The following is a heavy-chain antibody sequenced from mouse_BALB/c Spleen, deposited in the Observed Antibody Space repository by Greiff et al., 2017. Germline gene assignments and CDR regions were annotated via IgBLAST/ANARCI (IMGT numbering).Heavy chain of an antibody. Sequence: DVKLQESGPSLVKPSQTLSLTCSVTGDSITSGYWHWIRKFPGNKLEYMGYISYSGSTYYNPSLKSRISITRDTSKNQYYLQLISVTTEDTATYYCARALYDGYYVGWFAYWGQGTLVTVSA. CDR3: ARALYDGYYVGWFAY. D-gene: IGHD2-3*01. CDR1: GDSITSGY. V-gene: IGHV3-8*02. J-gene: IGHJ3*01. CDR2: ISYSGST.